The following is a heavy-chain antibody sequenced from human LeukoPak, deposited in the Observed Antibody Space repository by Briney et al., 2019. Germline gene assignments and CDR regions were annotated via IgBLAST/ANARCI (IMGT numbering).Heavy chain of an antibody. CDR2: ISSSSSYI. D-gene: IGHD6-19*01. J-gene: IGHJ4*02. CDR1: GFTFSSYS. CDR3: ARVYSSGWTDY. V-gene: IGHV3-21*01. Sequence: GGSLRLSCAASGFTFSSYSMNWVRQAPAKGLEWVSSISSSSSYIYYADSVKGRFTISRDNAKNSLYLQMNNLRVEDTAVYYCARVYSSGWTDYWGQGTLVTVSS.